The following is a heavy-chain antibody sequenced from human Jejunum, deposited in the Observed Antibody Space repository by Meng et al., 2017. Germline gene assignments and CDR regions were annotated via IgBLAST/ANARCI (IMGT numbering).Heavy chain of an antibody. J-gene: IGHJ4*01. CDR3: AKKASSWYYYFDY. CDR1: GFTFSSYD. Sequence: GESLKISCAASGFTFSSYDMSWVRQAPGKGPQWVSAMSGSGETTYYADSVKGRFTISRDNSKNTLYLHMNSLRVEDTAVYFCAKKASSWYYYFDYWGHGTLVTSYS. D-gene: IGHD6-13*01. V-gene: IGHV3-23*01. CDR2: MSGSGETT.